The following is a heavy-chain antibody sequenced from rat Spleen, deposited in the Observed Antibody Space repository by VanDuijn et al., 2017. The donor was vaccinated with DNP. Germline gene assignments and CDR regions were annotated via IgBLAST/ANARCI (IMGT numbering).Heavy chain of an antibody. Sequence: EVQLVESGGGLVQPGRSLILSCTASGFIFSDHNMAWVRQAPKKSLEWVATISYDGSDTYYRDSMKGRFTISRDNGKSTLYLQMDSLRSEDMATYYCVGRPPPTRGPFDYWGQGVMVTVSS. D-gene: IGHD1-4*01. CDR2: ISYDGSDT. CDR3: VGRPPPTRGPFDY. J-gene: IGHJ2*01. CDR1: GFIFSDHN. V-gene: IGHV5-7*01.